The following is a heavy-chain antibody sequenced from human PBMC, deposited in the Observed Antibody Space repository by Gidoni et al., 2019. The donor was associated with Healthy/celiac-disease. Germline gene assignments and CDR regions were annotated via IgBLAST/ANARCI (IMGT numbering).Heavy chain of an antibody. CDR3: AKGGYYDSSGYLSYFDY. D-gene: IGHD3-22*01. Sequence: EVQLVESGGGLVQPGGSLRVSCAASGFTFSSYAMSWVRQAPGKGLEWVSAISGSGGSTYYADSVKGRFTISRDNSKNTLYLQMNSLRAEDTAVYYCAKGGYYDSSGYLSYFDYWGQGTLVTVSS. CDR1: GFTFSSYA. CDR2: ISGSGGST. V-gene: IGHV3-23*04. J-gene: IGHJ4*02.